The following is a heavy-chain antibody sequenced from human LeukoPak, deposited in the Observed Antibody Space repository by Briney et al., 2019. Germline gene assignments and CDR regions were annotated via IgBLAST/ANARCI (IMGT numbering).Heavy chain of an antibody. J-gene: IGHJ4*02. D-gene: IGHD6-6*01. CDR2: ISWNSGSI. CDR3: AKEGEASSSFDY. V-gene: IGHV3-9*03. Sequence: GGSLRLSCAASGFTFDDYAMHWVRQAPGKGLEWVSGISWNSGSIGYADSVKGRFTISRDNAKNSLYLQMNSLRAEDMALYYCAKEGEASSSFDYWGQGTLVTVSS. CDR1: GFTFDDYA.